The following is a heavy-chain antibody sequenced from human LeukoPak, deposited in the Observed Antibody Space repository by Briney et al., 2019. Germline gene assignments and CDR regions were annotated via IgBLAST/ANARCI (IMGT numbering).Heavy chain of an antibody. J-gene: IGHJ4*02. Sequence: GGSLRLSCAASGCTFSSYGMHWVRQAPGKGLEWVSSISSSSSYIYYADSVKGRFTISRDNAKNSLYLQMNSLRAEDTAVYYCAREASIVVRCSDYWGQGTLVTVSS. CDR2: ISSSSSYI. CDR1: GCTFSSYG. V-gene: IGHV3-21*01. CDR3: AREASIVVRCSDY. D-gene: IGHD6-6*01.